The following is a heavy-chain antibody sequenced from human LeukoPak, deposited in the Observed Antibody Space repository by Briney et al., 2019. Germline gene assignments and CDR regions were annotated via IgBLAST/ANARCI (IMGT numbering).Heavy chain of an antibody. V-gene: IGHV3-30*02. CDR1: GFTFSTDG. CDR2: IRYDGSIE. J-gene: IGHJ4*01. Sequence: GGSLRLSCAASGFTFSTDGMHWVRQAPGKGLEWVAFIRYDGSIEYYADSVKGRFTISRDNSKNTLYLQMNNLRVEDTAVYYCAKVTGGVATGPFDYWGQGTLVTVSS. CDR3: AKVTGGVATGPFDY. D-gene: IGHD3-3*01.